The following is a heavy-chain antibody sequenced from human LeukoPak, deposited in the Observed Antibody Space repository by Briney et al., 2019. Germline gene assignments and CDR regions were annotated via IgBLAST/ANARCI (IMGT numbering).Heavy chain of an antibody. V-gene: IGHV4-59*08. Sequence: SVTLSLTRTVSGGSIRRYFWSWIRQPPAKGLEWIGDIYSSGFNNYNPPLHSRVNMSEDTTNNQVSLRLSSVTAADTAADYCARHVKYVSFDRNFDFWGQGALVTVS. CDR3: ARHVKYVSFDRNFDF. CDR1: GGSIRRYF. CDR2: IYSSGFN. D-gene: IGHD3-10*02. J-gene: IGHJ4*02.